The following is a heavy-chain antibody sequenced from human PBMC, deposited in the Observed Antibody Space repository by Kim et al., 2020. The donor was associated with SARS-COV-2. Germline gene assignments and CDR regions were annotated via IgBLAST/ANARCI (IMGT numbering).Heavy chain of an antibody. D-gene: IGHD1-26*01. CDR3: ARGRPPTSGGTVGAFDI. CDR1: GGSFSGYY. CDR2: INHSGST. V-gene: IGHV4-34*01. J-gene: IGHJ3*02. Sequence: SETLSLTCAVYGGSFSGYYWSWIRQPPGKGLEWIGEINHSGSTNYNPSLKSRVTISVDTSKNQFSLKLSSVTAADTAVYYCARGRPPTSGGTVGAFDIWGQGTMVTVSS.